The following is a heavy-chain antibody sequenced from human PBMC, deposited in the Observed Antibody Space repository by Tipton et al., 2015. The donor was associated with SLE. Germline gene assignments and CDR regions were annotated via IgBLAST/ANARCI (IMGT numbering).Heavy chain of an antibody. J-gene: IGHJ4*02. CDR1: GASISTYY. D-gene: IGHD5-18*01. CDR3: ARSYSYGVFDS. CDR2: VSYSGST. Sequence: TLSLTCTVSGASISTYYWSWIRQPPGKGLEWIGYVSYSGSTNYNPSLKSRVTISVDTSKNQFSLKLSSMTAADTALYFCARSYSYGVFDSWGQGTLVTVSS. V-gene: IGHV4-59*01.